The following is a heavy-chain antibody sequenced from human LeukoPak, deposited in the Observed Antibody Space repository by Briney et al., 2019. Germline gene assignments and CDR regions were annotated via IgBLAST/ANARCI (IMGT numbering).Heavy chain of an antibody. J-gene: IGHJ4*02. V-gene: IGHV4-38-2*02. CDR3: ARGEVGSVGRLGY. CDR2: IYHSGST. CDR1: GYSISSGNY. D-gene: IGHD3-10*01. Sequence: SETLSLTCTVSGYSISSGNYWAWVRQSPVKGLEWIGSIYHSGSTQYNPSLKGRVTISVDTSKNQFSLNLSSVTAADTAVYYCARGEVGSVGRLGYWGQGTLVTVPS.